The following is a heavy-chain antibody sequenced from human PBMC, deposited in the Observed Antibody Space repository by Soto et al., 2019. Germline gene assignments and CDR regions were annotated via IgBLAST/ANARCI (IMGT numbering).Heavy chain of an antibody. CDR3: ARARRNCSGTNCYTDFDF. CDR1: GYIFTDYY. J-gene: IGHJ4*02. V-gene: IGHV1-2*04. Sequence: QVQLVQSGAEVKKPEASVKVSCKASGYIFTDYYMHWVRQAPGQGLEWMGWINPNSGGTNFAQKFQGWVTMTRDTSISTAYMELTRLTSDDTAVYYCARARRNCSGTNCYTDFDFWGQGTLVTVSS. D-gene: IGHD2-2*02. CDR2: INPNSGGT.